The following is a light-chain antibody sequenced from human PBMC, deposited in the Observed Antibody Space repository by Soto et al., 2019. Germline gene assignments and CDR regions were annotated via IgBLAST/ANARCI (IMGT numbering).Light chain of an antibody. V-gene: IGKV3-20*01. CDR1: QSVSSSY. J-gene: IGKJ2*01. CDR2: GAS. Sequence: EIVLTQSPGTLSLSPGERATLSCRASQSVSSSYLAWYQQKPGQAPRLLIYGASSRATGIPDRFSGSGSGTDFTLTISRLEYEDFAVSYCQQYGSSPYTFGLGTKLEIK. CDR3: QQYGSSPYT.